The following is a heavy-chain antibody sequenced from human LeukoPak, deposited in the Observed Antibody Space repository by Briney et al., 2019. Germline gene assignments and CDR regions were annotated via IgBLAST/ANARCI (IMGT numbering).Heavy chain of an antibody. CDR2: ISPTGSTT. J-gene: IGHJ4*02. CDR3: ARGPNSNWSGLDF. CDR1: GCTFSSYW. D-gene: IGHD6-6*01. V-gene: IGHV3-74*01. Sequence: GGSLRLSGAASGCTFSSYWMNWARQAPGKGLVWVSRISPTGSTTSYADSVKGRFTVSRDNAKNTLYLQVNNLRAEDTAVYYCARGPNSNWSGLDFWGQGTLLTVSS.